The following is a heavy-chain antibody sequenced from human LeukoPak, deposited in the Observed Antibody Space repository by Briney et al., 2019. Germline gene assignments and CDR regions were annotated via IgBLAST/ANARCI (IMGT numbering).Heavy chain of an antibody. D-gene: IGHD3-16*01. J-gene: IGHJ4*02. CDR3: ATITYFDYIWGRFVS. CDR2: ISGSGGSR. Sequence: PAGSLRLSCAVSGFTFSSDAISCVRQAPGRGLEWGSAISGSGGSRYSDDPVNGRFSISRDNSKNMLYLQMNRLRADDTAVYYCATITYFDYIWGRFVSWGQGTLVTVSS. V-gene: IGHV3-23*01. CDR1: GFTFSSDA.